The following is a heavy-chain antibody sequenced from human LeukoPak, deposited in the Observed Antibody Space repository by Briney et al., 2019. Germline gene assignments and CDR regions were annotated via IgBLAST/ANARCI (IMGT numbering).Heavy chain of an antibody. CDR3: ASSYYYDSSGYYGVDY. Sequence: ASVKVSCKASGYTFTGYYMHRVRQAPGQGLEWMGRINPNSGGTNYAQKFQGRVTMTRDTSISTAYMELSRLRSDDTAVYYCASSYYYDSSGYYGVDYWGQGTLVTVSS. J-gene: IGHJ4*02. CDR1: GYTFTGYY. V-gene: IGHV1-2*06. D-gene: IGHD3-22*01. CDR2: INPNSGGT.